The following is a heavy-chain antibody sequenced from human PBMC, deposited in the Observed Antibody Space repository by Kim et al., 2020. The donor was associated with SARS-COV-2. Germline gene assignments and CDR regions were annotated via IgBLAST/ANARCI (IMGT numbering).Heavy chain of an antibody. Sequence: GGSLRLSCAASGFTFDDYAMHWVRQAPGKGLEWVSLISGDGGSTYYADSVKGRFTISRDNSKNSLYLQMNSLRTEDTALYYCAKVNVDTVEYYFYGMDVWGQGTTVTVSS. CDR2: ISGDGGST. CDR1: GFTFDDYA. J-gene: IGHJ6*02. D-gene: IGHD5-18*01. CDR3: AKVNVDTVEYYFYGMDV. V-gene: IGHV3-43*02.